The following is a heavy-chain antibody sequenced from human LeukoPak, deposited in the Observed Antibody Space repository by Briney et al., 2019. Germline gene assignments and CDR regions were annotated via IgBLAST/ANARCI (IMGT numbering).Heavy chain of an antibody. J-gene: IGHJ4*02. Sequence: GGSLRLSCAASGFILSNHAMSWVRQAPGKGLQWIAVSSGSGRTIEYEDSVKGRFTISRDNSKNTLSLQMNSLRVEDTAIYYSTKNVMVKRYIDYWGQGTVVTVSS. D-gene: IGHD5-18*01. CDR2: SSGSGRTI. CDR1: GFILSNHA. V-gene: IGHV3-23*01. CDR3: TKNVMVKRYIDY.